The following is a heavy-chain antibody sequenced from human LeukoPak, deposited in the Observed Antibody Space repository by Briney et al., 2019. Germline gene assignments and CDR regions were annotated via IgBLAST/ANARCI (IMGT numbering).Heavy chain of an antibody. CDR2: INSDGSNT. CDR1: GFAFSSHW. Sequence: GGSLRLSCAASGFAFSSHWMHWVRQVPGRGLVWVSRINSDGSNTIYADSVEGRFTISRDNAKNTLFLQLNSLSAEDTAVYYCTRDLLDYDYGDKGGYYWGQGTLVTVSS. J-gene: IGHJ4*02. D-gene: IGHD4-23*01. V-gene: IGHV3-74*01. CDR3: TRDLLDYDYGDKGGYY.